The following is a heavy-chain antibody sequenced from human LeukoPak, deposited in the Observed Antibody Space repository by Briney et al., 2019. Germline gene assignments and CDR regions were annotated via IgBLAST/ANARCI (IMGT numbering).Heavy chain of an antibody. V-gene: IGHV1-69*01. J-gene: IGHJ2*01. Sequence: ASVKVSCKASGGTFSSYAISWVRQAPGQGLEWMGGIIPIFGTANYAQKFQGRVTITAGESTSTAYMELSSLRSEDTAVYYCARAAAAGRYWYFDLWGRGTLVTVSS. CDR1: GGTFSSYA. CDR3: ARAAAAGRYWYFDL. D-gene: IGHD6-13*01. CDR2: IIPIFGTA.